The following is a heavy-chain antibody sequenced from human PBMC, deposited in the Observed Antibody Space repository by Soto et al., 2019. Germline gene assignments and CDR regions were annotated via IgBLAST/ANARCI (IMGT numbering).Heavy chain of an antibody. CDR1: GGSISSGGYS. V-gene: IGHV4-30-2*01. Sequence: PSETLSLTCAVSGGSISSGGYSWSWIRQPPGKGLEWIGYIYHSGSTYYNPSLKSRVTISVDRSKNQFSPKLSSVTAADTAVYYCARDSLITMVRGVKQYYYYGMDVWGQGTTVTVSS. CDR2: IYHSGST. J-gene: IGHJ6*02. D-gene: IGHD3-10*01. CDR3: ARDSLITMVRGVKQYYYYGMDV.